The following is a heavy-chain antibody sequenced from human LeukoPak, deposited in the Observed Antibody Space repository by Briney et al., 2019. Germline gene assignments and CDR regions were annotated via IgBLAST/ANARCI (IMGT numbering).Heavy chain of an antibody. Sequence: SETLSLTCTVSGGSISSSSYYWGWIRQPPGKGLEWIGSIYYSGSTYYNPSLKSRVTISVDTSKNQFSLQLNSVTPEDTAVYYCARDKGRTYSSGWWELDYWGQGTLVTVSS. J-gene: IGHJ4*02. CDR2: IYYSGST. V-gene: IGHV4-39*02. CDR1: GGSISSSSYY. CDR3: ARDKGRTYSSGWWELDY. D-gene: IGHD6-19*01.